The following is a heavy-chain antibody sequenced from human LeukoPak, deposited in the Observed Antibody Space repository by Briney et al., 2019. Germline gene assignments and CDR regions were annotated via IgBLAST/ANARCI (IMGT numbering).Heavy chain of an antibody. D-gene: IGHD3-10*01. CDR2: IHSDGGST. CDR3: VRETGSAWGFDY. CDR1: GFTFSRYW. J-gene: IGHJ4*02. Sequence: GGSLRLSCAASGFTFSRYWMHWVRQAPGKGLVWVARIHSDGGSTTYADSVKGRVTISRDNAKNTLFLQMNSLTAEDTAVYYCVRETGSAWGFDYWGQGSRVTVSS. V-gene: IGHV3-74*03.